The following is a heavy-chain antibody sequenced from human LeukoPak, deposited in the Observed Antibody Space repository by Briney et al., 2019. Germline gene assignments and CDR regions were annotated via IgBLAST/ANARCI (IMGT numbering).Heavy chain of an antibody. CDR1: GFTFSSYS. CDR3: ARGQWELSHYYYYYMDV. Sequence: GGSLRLSCAASGFTFSSYSMNWVRQAPGKGLDWVSSFSSSSSYIYYADSVKGRFTISRDNAENSLYLQMNSLRAEDTAVYYCARGQWELSHYYYYYMDVWGKGTTVTVSS. D-gene: IGHD1-26*01. J-gene: IGHJ6*03. CDR2: FSSSSSYI. V-gene: IGHV3-21*01.